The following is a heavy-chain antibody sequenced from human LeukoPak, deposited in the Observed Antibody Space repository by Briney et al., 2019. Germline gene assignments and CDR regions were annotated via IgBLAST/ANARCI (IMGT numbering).Heavy chain of an antibody. CDR1: GGSISSSSYY. Sequence: SETLSLTCTVSGGSISSSSYYWGWIRQPPGKGLEWIGSIYYSGSTYYNPSLKSRVTISVDTSKNQFSLKLSSVTAADTAVYYCAAYSSSFFYYFDYWGQGTLVTVSS. D-gene: IGHD6-13*01. CDR3: AAYSSSFFYYFDY. J-gene: IGHJ4*02. CDR2: IYYSGST. V-gene: IGHV4-39*07.